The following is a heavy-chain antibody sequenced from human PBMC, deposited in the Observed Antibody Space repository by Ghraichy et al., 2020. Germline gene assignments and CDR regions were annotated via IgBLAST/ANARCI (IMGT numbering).Heavy chain of an antibody. CDR2: ISSRSSYI. J-gene: IGHJ6*02. CDR1: GFTFSSFS. CDR3: ARDGYFFDTTGSYNGMDV. D-gene: IGHD1-26*01. V-gene: IGHV3-21*01. Sequence: GESLRLSCAASGFTFSSFSMNWVRQAPGKGLEWVSSISSRSSYIYYADSVKGRFTISRDNAKNSLYLQMNSLRAEDTAVYYCARDGYFFDTTGSYNGMDVWGQGTTVTVSS.